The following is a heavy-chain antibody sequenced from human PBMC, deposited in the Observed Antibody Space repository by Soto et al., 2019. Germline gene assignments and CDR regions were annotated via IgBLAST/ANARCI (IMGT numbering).Heavy chain of an antibody. V-gene: IGHV6-1*01. CDR1: GDSVSSNSAA. D-gene: IGHD7-27*01. CDR2: TYYRSKWYN. Sequence: PSQTLSLTCAISGDSVSSNSAAWNWIRQSPSRGLEWLGRTYYRSKWYNDYAVSVKSRITINPDTSKNQFSLQLNSVTPEDTAVYYCARDLFGRNWGSGYYYYGMDVWGQGTTVTVPS. CDR3: ARDLFGRNWGSGYYYYGMDV. J-gene: IGHJ6*02.